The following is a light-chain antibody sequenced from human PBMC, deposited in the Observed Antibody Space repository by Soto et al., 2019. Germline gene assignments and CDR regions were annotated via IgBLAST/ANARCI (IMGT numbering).Light chain of an antibody. CDR3: QQYNYWPPIT. CDR1: QSVSNN. CDR2: YAS. Sequence: EVMMTQSPATLSVSPGERATLSCRASQSVSNNIAWYQRKPGQAPRLLIYYASTRATGVPARFSGSGSGTEFTLTISSLQSEDFALYYCQQYNYWPPITFGQGTRLEIK. J-gene: IGKJ5*01. V-gene: IGKV3-15*01.